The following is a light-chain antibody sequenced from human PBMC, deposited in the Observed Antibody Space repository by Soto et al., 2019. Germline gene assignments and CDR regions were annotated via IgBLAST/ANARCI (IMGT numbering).Light chain of an antibody. V-gene: IGKV3-15*01. CDR3: QQYYNLWT. CDR1: QSVSSSY. J-gene: IGKJ1*01. Sequence: IGLKHSSGSLSLSQGDRATLSCGASQSVSSSYLAWYQQKPGLAPRLLIYGASTRVTGIPARFSGSGSGTEFTLAISSLQSEDFAVYHCQQYYNLWTFGQG. CDR2: GAS.